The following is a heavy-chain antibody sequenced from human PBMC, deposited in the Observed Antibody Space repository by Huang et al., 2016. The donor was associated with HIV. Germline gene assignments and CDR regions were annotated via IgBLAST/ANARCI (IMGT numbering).Heavy chain of an antibody. CDR1: GYTFSSHD. D-gene: IGHD4-17*01. CDR3: VRGTRYGDYGLRHYYYYMDV. J-gene: IGHJ6*03. CDR2: MNPKSGHT. Sequence: QVQLVQSGAEVKTPGASVKVSCKASGYTFSSHDINWVRQAPGQGLEWMGWMNPKSGHTGYSQKFQGRVNITRSTSITTAYMELRSLRSADTAVYYCVRGTRYGDYGLRHYYYYMDVWGKGTTVTVSS. V-gene: IGHV1-8*01.